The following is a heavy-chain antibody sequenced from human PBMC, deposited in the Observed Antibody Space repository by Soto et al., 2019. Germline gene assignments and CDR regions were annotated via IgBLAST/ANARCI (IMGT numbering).Heavy chain of an antibody. CDR3: AKGFYGSGSYYNERAFDS. J-gene: IGHJ4*02. CDR2: ISGSGDFT. Sequence: PGGSLRLSCAASGFTFSNYAISWVRQTPGKGLEWVSVISGSGDFTYYADSVKGRFTISRDNPKNTIYLQMNSLRAEDTAVYYCAKGFYGSGSYYNERAFDSWRQGTLVTSPQ. V-gene: IGHV3-23*01. CDR1: GFTFSNYA. D-gene: IGHD3-10*01.